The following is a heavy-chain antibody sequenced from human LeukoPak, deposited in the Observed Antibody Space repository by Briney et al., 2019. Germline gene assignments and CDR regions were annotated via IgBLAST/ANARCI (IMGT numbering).Heavy chain of an antibody. D-gene: IGHD4-17*01. CDR1: GGSISSSSYY. V-gene: IGHV4-39*02. J-gene: IGHJ4*02. CDR3: AREYGDYDAY. Sequence: SETLSLTXTVSGGSISSSSYYWGWIRQPPGKGLEWIGSIYYSGSTYYNPSLKSRVTISVDTSKNQFSLKLSSVTAADTAVYYCAREYGDYDAYWGQGTLVTVSS. CDR2: IYYSGST.